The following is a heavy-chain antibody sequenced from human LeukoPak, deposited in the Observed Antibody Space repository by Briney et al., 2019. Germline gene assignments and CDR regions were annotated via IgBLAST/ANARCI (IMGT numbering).Heavy chain of an antibody. CDR1: GYSFTSYW. CDR2: IYPGDSDT. J-gene: IGHJ3*02. Sequence: GGSLQISCQGSGYSFTSYWIGWVRQLPGKGLEWMGIIYPGDSDTRYSPSFQGQVTISADKSISTAYLQWSSLKAPDTAMYYCARLTDVGSPYDIWGQGTVVTVSS. D-gene: IGHD5-24*01. V-gene: IGHV5-51*01. CDR3: ARLTDVGSPYDI.